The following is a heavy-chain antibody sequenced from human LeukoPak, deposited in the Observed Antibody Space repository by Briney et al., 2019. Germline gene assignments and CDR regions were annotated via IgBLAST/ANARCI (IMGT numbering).Heavy chain of an antibody. J-gene: IGHJ4*02. V-gene: IGHV3-30*04. Sequence: GGSLRLSCAASGFTFSSYAMHWVRQAPGKGLEWVAVISYDGSNKYYADSVKGRFTISRDNSENTLYLQMNSLRAEDTAVYYCARGHCSGGSCFDYWGQGTLVTVSS. CDR3: ARGHCSGGSCFDY. D-gene: IGHD2-15*01. CDR1: GFTFSSYA. CDR2: ISYDGSNK.